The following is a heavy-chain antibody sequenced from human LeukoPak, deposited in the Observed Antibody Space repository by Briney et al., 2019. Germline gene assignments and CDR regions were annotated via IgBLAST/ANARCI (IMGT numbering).Heavy chain of an antibody. CDR2: ISYDGSNK. Sequence: GGSLRLSCAGSGFTFSGYTIHWVRQAPGKGLEGVAVISYDGSNKYHADSVKGRFTISRDNSKNTLYLQMNSLRAEDTAVYCCAKASGWYAPFDYGGQGTLVTVSS. J-gene: IGHJ4*02. D-gene: IGHD6-19*01. CDR3: AKASGWYAPFDY. V-gene: IGHV3-30-3*01. CDR1: GFTFSGYT.